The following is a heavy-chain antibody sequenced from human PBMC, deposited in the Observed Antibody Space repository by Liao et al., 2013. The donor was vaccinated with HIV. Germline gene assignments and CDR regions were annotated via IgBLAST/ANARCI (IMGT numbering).Heavy chain of an antibody. CDR1: HGPFNNYY. V-gene: IGHV4-4*07. J-gene: IGHJ2*01. D-gene: IGHD3-16*01. CDR3: ARDGGPWESGGPRYFDV. CDR2: MFTSGST. Sequence: QVQLQESGPGLVKPSETLSLTCSVSHGPFNNYYWSWIRQTAGNGLEWIGRMFTSGSTILNPSLKSRVTMSVDTSKNAVSLELSSVTAADTAIYYCARDGGPWESGGPRYFDVWGRGAVVTVSS.